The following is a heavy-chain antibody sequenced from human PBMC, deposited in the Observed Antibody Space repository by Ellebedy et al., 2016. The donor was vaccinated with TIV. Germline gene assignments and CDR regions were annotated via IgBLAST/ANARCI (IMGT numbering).Heavy chain of an antibody. D-gene: IGHD2/OR15-2a*01. CDR3: ARSRYFGSEYY. V-gene: IGHV4-34*01. Sequence: MPSETLSLTCTVYGGSFSGYYWTWIRQSPGKGLKWIGAINHSGSTNYNPSLESRVTVSVDTSGNQFSLRLTAVTAADTAVYYCARSRYFGSEYYWGQGTLVTVSP. CDR1: GGSFSGYY. CDR2: INHSGST. J-gene: IGHJ4*02.